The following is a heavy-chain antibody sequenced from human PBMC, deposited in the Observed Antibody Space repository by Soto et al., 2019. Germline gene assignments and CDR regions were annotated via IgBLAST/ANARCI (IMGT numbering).Heavy chain of an antibody. CDR2: IAYTWST. Sequence: QLQLQESGPGLVRPLETLSLTCTVSGGSISSTIDYWGWIRQSPGKGLEWVGSIAYTWSTYYNPSLKGRVTIFVDTSNNQSSLKLTSVTAADSAVYYCARHSFIVGGDNWFDPWGQGTLVTVSS. J-gene: IGHJ5*02. CDR3: ARHSFIVGGDNWFDP. CDR1: GGSISSTIDY. V-gene: IGHV4-39*01. D-gene: IGHD1-26*01.